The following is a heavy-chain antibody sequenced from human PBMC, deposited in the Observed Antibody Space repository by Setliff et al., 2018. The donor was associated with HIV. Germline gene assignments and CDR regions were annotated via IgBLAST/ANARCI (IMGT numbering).Heavy chain of an antibody. CDR3: ARAEGYYDNSVNPGRYYYYYMDV. Sequence: GGSLRLSCAASGFTFSDYYMSWIRQAPGKGLEWVSYISSSGSTIYYADSVKGRFTISRDNAKNSLYLQMNSLRAEETAVYYCARAEGYYDNSVNPGRYYYYYMDVWGKGTTVTVSS. D-gene: IGHD3-22*01. CDR1: GFTFSDYY. V-gene: IGHV3-11*04. CDR2: ISSSGSTI. J-gene: IGHJ6*03.